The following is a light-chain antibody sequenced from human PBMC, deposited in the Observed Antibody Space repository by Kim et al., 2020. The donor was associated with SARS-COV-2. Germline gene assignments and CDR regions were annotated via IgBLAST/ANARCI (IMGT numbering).Light chain of an antibody. V-gene: IGLV3-1*01. CDR2: QDT. Sequence: SVSPGQTASITCSGDNLGDKYACWYQQKPGQSPVVVIYQDTKRPSGIPERFSGSNSGNTATLTISGTQAMDEADYYCQAWDSSTAVFGTGTKVTVL. CDR3: QAWDSSTAV. J-gene: IGLJ1*01. CDR1: NLGDKY.